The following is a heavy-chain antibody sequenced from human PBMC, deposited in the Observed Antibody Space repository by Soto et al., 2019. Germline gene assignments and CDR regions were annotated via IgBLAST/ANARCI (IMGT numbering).Heavy chain of an antibody. CDR1: GYTFTSYV. J-gene: IGHJ4*02. Sequence: GASVKASCKASGYTFTSYVISWVRHAPGQGLEWMGWISAYNGNTNYAQKLQGRVTMTTDTSTSTAYMELRSLRSDDTAVYYCARGGPYCSGGSCYLHYFDYWGQGTLVTVSS. CDR2: ISAYNGNT. D-gene: IGHD2-15*01. V-gene: IGHV1-18*01. CDR3: ARGGPYCSGGSCYLHYFDY.